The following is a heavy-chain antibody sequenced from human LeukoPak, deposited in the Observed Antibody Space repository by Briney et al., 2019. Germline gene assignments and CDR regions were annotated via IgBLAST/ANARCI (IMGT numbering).Heavy chain of an antibody. CDR1: GFTFSSYW. CDR2: IKPDGSVG. V-gene: IGHV3-7*01. J-gene: IGHJ4*02. D-gene: IGHD2-21*02. Sequence: GGSLRLSCAASGFTFSSYWMTWVRQAPGKGLEWVANIKPDGSVGYYVDSVRGRFTISRDNAKNSLSLQMNSLRAEDTAVYYCATGLTRVAYWGQGTLVTVSS. CDR3: ATGLTRVAY.